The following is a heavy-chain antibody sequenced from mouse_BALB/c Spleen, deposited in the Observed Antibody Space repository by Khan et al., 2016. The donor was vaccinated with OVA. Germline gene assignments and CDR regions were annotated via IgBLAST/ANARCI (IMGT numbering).Heavy chain of an antibody. Sequence: QVQLQQSRTELARPGASVKLSCKASGYTFTDYYINWGKQRTGQGLEWIGEIYPGSGNTYYNEKCKGKATLTADKSSSTAYMQLSRLTSEDSAVYFCARMDTTSLDCWGQGTTLTLSS. CDR3: ARMDTTSLDC. V-gene: IGHV1-77*01. D-gene: IGHD2-3*01. CDR2: IYPGSGNT. CDR1: GYTFTDYY. J-gene: IGHJ2*01.